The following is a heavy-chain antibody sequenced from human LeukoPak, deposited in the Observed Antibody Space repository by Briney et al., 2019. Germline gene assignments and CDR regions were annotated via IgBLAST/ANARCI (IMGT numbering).Heavy chain of an antibody. CDR3: ARVTTGGYYNY. CDR1: GGSISSGSYY. J-gene: IGHJ4*02. V-gene: IGHV4-61*02. Sequence: SETLSLTCTDSGGSISSGSYYWSWIRQPAGKGLEWIGRIYTSGSTNYNPSLKSRVTISLDTSENHFSLKLSSVTAADTAVYYCARVTTGGYYNYWGQGTLVTVSS. CDR2: IYTSGST. D-gene: IGHD3-22*01.